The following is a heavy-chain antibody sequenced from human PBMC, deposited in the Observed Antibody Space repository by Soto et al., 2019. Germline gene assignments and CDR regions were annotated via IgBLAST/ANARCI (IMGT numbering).Heavy chain of an antibody. CDR1: GYTFTSYG. V-gene: IGHV1-18*01. CDR3: ARAPRGCGWDYYFDY. CDR2: ISAYNGNT. Sequence: QVQLVQSGAEVKKPGASVKVSCKASGYTFTSYGISWVRQAPGQGLEWMGWISAYNGNTNYAQKLQGRVTMTTDTATSTAYMELRSLRSDDTAVYYCARAPRGCGWDYYFDYWGQGTLVTVSS. J-gene: IGHJ4*02. D-gene: IGHD6-19*01.